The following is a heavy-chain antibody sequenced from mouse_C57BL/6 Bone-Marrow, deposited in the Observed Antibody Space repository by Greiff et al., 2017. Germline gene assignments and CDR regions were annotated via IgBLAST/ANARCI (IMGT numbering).Heavy chain of an antibody. CDR3: ARPIYDGYYGVAY. V-gene: IGHV5-6*01. Sequence: EVQGVESGGDLVKPGGSLKLSCAASGFTFSSYGMSWARQTPDKRLEWVATISSGGSYTYYPDSVKGRFTLSRDNAKNTLYLQMSRLKSEDTAMYYCARPIYDGYYGVAYWGQGTLVTVSA. D-gene: IGHD2-3*01. J-gene: IGHJ3*01. CDR2: ISSGGSYT. CDR1: GFTFSSYG.